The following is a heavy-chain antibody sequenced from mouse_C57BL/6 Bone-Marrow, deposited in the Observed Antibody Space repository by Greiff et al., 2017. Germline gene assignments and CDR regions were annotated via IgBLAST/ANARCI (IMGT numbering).Heavy chain of an antibody. CDR1: GFTFSSYA. Sequence: DVKLVESGGGLVKPGGSLKLSCAASGFTFSSYAMSWVRQTPEKRLEWVATISAGGSYTYYPDNVKGRFTISRDNAKNNLYLQMSDLKSEDTAMYYCARDMVGGWGQGTGVTGSS. V-gene: IGHV5-4*01. CDR3: ARDMVGG. CDR2: ISAGGSYT. D-gene: IGHD1-1*02. J-gene: IGHJ4*01.